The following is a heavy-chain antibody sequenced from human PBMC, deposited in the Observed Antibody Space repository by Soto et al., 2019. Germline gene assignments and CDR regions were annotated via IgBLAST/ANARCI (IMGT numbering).Heavy chain of an antibody. J-gene: IGHJ5*02. Sequence: QITLKESGPTLVKPTQTLTLTCTLSGLSLTTKEVGVGWIRQAPGKALEWLALVYWDDDRRYSPSLMSRLTVTKDTSKNQVVLEMTNMDAVDTAMYFSIYRRSSRDGYHWGQGTLVTVSS. D-gene: IGHD2-2*01. CDR3: IYRRSSRDGYH. V-gene: IGHV2-5*02. CDR2: VYWDDDR. CDR1: GLSLTTKEVG.